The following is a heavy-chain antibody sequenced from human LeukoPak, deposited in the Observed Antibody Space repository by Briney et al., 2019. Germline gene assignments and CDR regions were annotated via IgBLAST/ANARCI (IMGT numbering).Heavy chain of an antibody. CDR1: GYTFTGYY. D-gene: IGHD3-16*01. V-gene: IGHV1-2*04. CDR3: ARAPLKKGDYGMDV. CDR2: INPNSGGT. Sequence: ASVKVSCRASGYTFTGYYMHWVRQAPGQGLEWMGWINPNSGGTIYAQKFQGWVTMTRDTSISTAYMELSRLRSDDTAVYYCARAPLKKGDYGMDVWGQGTTVTVSS. J-gene: IGHJ6*02.